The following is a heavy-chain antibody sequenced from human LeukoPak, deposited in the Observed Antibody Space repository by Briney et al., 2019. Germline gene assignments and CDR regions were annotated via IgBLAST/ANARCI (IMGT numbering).Heavy chain of an antibody. J-gene: IGHJ6*03. D-gene: IGHD2-2*01. CDR3: ARRTDIVVVPAADYYYMDV. Sequence: ASVKVSCKASGYTFTGYYMHWVRQAPGQGLEWMGWINPNSGGTNYAQKFQGRVTMTRDTSISTAYIELSRLTSDDTAGYYWARRTDIVVVPAADYYYMDVWGKGSTVTVSS. V-gene: IGHV1-2*02. CDR1: GYTFTGYY. CDR2: INPNSGGT.